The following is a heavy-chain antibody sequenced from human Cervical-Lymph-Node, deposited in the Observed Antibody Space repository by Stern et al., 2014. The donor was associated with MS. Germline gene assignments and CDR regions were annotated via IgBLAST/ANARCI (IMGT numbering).Heavy chain of an antibody. V-gene: IGHV3-23*04. Sequence: VQLVESGGGLVQPGGSLRLSCAASGFTFSSYSMSWVRQAPGKGLEWVSAISGSSGGTYYADSVKGRFTISRDKSKNTLYLQMNSLRVEDTALYYCASPNDYSNYVPFDSWGQGTLVTVSS. D-gene: IGHD4-11*01. CDR2: ISGSSGGT. CDR1: GFTFSSYS. J-gene: IGHJ4*02. CDR3: ASPNDYSNYVPFDS.